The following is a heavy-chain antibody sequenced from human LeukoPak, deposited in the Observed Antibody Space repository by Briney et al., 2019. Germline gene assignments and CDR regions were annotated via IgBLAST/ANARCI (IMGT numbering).Heavy chain of an antibody. D-gene: IGHD1-1*01. CDR3: ARGWQGTGLAEPYYYYYGMDV. CDR1: GFTFSSYW. Sequence: TGGSLRLSCAGSGFTFSSYWMHWVRQAPGKGLVWVSRINSGGSSTSYADSVKGRFTISRDNAKNTLYLQMNSLRAEDTAVYYCARGWQGTGLAEPYYYYYGMDVWGQGTTVTVSS. J-gene: IGHJ6*02. CDR2: INSGGSST. V-gene: IGHV3-74*01.